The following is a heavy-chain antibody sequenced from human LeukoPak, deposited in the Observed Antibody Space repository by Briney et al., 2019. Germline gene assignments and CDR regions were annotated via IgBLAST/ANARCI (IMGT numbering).Heavy chain of an antibody. CDR3: ARGYCSSTSCYGFGY. Sequence: GGSLRLSCAASGFTFSSYAMHWVRQAPGKGLEWVAVISYDGSNKYYADSVKGRFTISRDNSKNTLYLQMNGLRAEDTAVYCCARGYCSSTSCYGFGYWGQGTLVTVSS. CDR2: ISYDGSNK. D-gene: IGHD2-2*01. V-gene: IGHV3-30*04. J-gene: IGHJ4*02. CDR1: GFTFSSYA.